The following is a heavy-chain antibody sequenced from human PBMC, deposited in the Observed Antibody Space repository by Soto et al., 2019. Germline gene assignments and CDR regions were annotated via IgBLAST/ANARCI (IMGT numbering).Heavy chain of an antibody. CDR2: ITGSGANT. CDR1: GFTFSSFA. CDR3: ARGRQVTGTLPFDL. J-gene: IGHJ4*02. Sequence: EVQLLESGGGLVQRGGSLRLSCAASGFTFSSFAMSWVRQAPGKGLEWVSSITGSGANTDSADSVKGRFTISRDNYNYMVYLQMNGLRAEDTAVYYCARGRQVTGTLPFDLWGQGTLVTVSS. D-gene: IGHD6-19*01. V-gene: IGHV3-23*01.